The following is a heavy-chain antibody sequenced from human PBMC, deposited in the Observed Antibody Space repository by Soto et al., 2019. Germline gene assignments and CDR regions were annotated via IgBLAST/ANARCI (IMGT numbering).Heavy chain of an antibody. J-gene: IGHJ6*03. D-gene: IGHD3-10*01. CDR3: ARGVLPGYYYYMDV. Sequence: QVQLVESGGGVVQPGRSLRLSCAASGFTFSSYGMHWVRQAPGKGLEWVAVIWYDGSNKYYADSVKGRFTISRDNSKNTLYLQRNSLRAEDTAVYYCARGVLPGYYYYMDVWGKGTTVTVSS. V-gene: IGHV3-33*01. CDR2: IWYDGSNK. CDR1: GFTFSSYG.